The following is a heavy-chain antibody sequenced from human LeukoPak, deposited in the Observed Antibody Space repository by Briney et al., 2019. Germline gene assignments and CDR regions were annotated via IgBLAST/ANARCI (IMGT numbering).Heavy chain of an antibody. CDR3: ARRPVLAPPDY. Sequence: SQTLSLTCTVSGGSISSGGYYWSWIRQHPGKGLEWIGYIYYSGSTNYNPSLKSRFTISVDTSKNQFSLKLSSGTAADTAVYYCARRPVLAPPDYWGQGTLVTVSS. J-gene: IGHJ4*02. CDR2: IYYSGST. D-gene: IGHD3-3*02. CDR1: GGSISSGGYY. V-gene: IGHV4-31*03.